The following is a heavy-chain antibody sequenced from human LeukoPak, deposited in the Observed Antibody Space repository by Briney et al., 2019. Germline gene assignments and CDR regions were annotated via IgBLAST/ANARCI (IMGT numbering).Heavy chain of an antibody. CDR1: GGSISTSNYY. D-gene: IGHD1-1*01. J-gene: IGHJ4*02. CDR3: ARDGYNYGLDRFDY. V-gene: IGHV4-39*07. Sequence: SETLSLTCTVSGGSISTSNYYWGWIRQPPGKGLEWIGNIFYSGSPYYGPSLKSRLTISLDTSRNQFSLKLNSVTAADTAVYYCARDGYNYGLDRFDYWGQGTLVTVSS. CDR2: IFYSGSP.